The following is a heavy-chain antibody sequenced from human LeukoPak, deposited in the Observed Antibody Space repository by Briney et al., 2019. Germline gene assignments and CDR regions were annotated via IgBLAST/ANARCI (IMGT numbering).Heavy chain of an antibody. CDR1: GASISSYF. Sequence: SETLSLTCTVSGASISSYFWSWIRQPPGKGLEWIGYMYNSGSTKYNPSLKSRVTISVDTSKNQFSLKLSSVTAADTAVYYCARVSIAERDAFDIWGQGTMVTVSS. J-gene: IGHJ3*02. CDR3: ARVSIAERDAFDI. V-gene: IGHV4-59*01. D-gene: IGHD1-1*01. CDR2: MYNSGST.